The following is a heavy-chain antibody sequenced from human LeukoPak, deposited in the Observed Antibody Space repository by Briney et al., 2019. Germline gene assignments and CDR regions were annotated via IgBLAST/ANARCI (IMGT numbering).Heavy chain of an antibody. CDR1: GGSFSGYY. V-gene: IGHV4-34*01. CDR3: ASTTAAEYFQH. CDR2: INHSGST. D-gene: IGHD1-14*01. J-gene: IGHJ1*01. Sequence: PSETLSLTCAVYGGSFSGYYWSWLRQPPGKGLEWIGEINHSGSTNYNPSLKSRVTISVDTSKNQFSLKLSSVTAADTAVYYCASTTAAEYFQHWGQGTLVTVSS.